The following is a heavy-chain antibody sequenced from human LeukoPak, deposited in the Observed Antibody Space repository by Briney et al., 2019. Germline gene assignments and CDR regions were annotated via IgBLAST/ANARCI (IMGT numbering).Heavy chain of an antibody. D-gene: IGHD6-19*01. J-gene: IGHJ4*02. CDR1: GGSISSGGYY. Sequence: SETLSLTCTVSGGSISSGGYYWSWIRQHPGKGLEWIGYIYYSGSTYYNPSLKSRVTISVDTSKNQFSLKLSSVTAADTAVYYCARAPGIAVAGESGPLDYWGQGTLVTVSS. CDR2: IYYSGST. V-gene: IGHV4-31*03. CDR3: ARAPGIAVAGESGPLDY.